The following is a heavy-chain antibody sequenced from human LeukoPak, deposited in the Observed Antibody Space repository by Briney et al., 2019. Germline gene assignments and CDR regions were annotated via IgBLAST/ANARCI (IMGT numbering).Heavy chain of an antibody. Sequence: KPGGSLRLSCAASGFTFSNAWMSWVRQAPGKGLEWVSRIKSKTDGGTTDYAAPVKGRFTISRDDSKNTLYLQMNSLKTEDTAVYYCTTANYWGQGTLVTVSS. CDR2: IKSKTDGGTT. V-gene: IGHV3-15*01. CDR1: GFTFSNAW. J-gene: IGHJ4*02. CDR3: TTANY.